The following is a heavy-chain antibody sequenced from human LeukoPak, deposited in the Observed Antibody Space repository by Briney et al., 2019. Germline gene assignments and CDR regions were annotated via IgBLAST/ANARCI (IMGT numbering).Heavy chain of an antibody. CDR2: ISSSSSYI. J-gene: IGHJ5*02. CDR1: GFTFSSYS. V-gene: IGHV3-21*01. Sequence: GGSLRLSCAASGFTFSSYSMNWFRQAPGKGLEWVSSISSSSSYIYYADSVKGRFTISRDNAKNSLYLQINSLRAEDTAVYYCARDGDDVANWFDPWGQGTLVTVSS. D-gene: IGHD7-27*01. CDR3: ARDGDDVANWFDP.